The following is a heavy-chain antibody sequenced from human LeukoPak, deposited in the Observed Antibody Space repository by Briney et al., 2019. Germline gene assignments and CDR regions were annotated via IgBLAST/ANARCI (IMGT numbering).Heavy chain of an antibody. CDR1: GFTFSSYS. J-gene: IGHJ4*02. CDR2: ISSSSYI. Sequence: GGSLRLSCAASGFTFSSYSMNWVRQAPGKGLEWVSSISSSSYIYYADSVKGRFTISRDNAKNSLYLQMNSLRAEDTAVYYCARDGIAAAGTKYFDYWGQGTLVTVSS. D-gene: IGHD6-13*01. CDR3: ARDGIAAAGTKYFDY. V-gene: IGHV3-21*01.